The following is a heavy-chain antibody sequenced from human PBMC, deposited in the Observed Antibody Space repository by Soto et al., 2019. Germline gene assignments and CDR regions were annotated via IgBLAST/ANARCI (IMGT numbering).Heavy chain of an antibody. Sequence: QVQLVESGGGVVHPGTSLRLSCVTSGFTFSSFAMDWVRQAPGKGLEWVAAISFDGRDISYRESVKGRFTISRDKFKNTVYLQMNSLRPEDTAVYYCAKESPDYFDSGRFYAPAFDHWGQGTLVTVSS. J-gene: IGHJ4*02. CDR2: ISFDGRDI. CDR1: GFTFSSFA. CDR3: AKESPDYFDSGRFYAPAFDH. V-gene: IGHV3-30*18. D-gene: IGHD3-10*01.